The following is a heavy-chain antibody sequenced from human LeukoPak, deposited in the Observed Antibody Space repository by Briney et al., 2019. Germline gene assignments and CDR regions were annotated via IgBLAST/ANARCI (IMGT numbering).Heavy chain of an antibody. J-gene: IGHJ4*02. CDR3: ASSPGIVSYYFDY. CDR1: GGTFSSYA. Sequence: SVKVSCKASGGTFSSYAISWVRQAPGQGLEWMGRIIPILGIANYAQKFQGRVTITADKSTSTAYMELSSLRSEDTAVYYCASSPGIVSYYFDYWGQGTLVTVPS. D-gene: IGHD3-22*01. CDR2: IIPILGIA. V-gene: IGHV1-69*04.